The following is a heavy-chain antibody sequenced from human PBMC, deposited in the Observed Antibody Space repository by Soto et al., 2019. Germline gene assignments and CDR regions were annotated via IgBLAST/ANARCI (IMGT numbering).Heavy chain of an antibody. V-gene: IGHV4-31*03. J-gene: IGHJ5*02. CDR3: ARAGGNWYSRGWYFWFDP. D-gene: IGHD6-19*01. CDR2: IYYSGST. CDR1: GGSISSGGYY. Sequence: QVQLQESGPGLVKPSQTLSLTCTVSGGSISSGGYYWSWIRQHPGKGLEWIGYIYYSGSTYYNPSLKSRVTISVNKSKNQFSLKLSSVTAADTAVYYCARAGGNWYSRGWYFWFDPWGQGTLVTVSS.